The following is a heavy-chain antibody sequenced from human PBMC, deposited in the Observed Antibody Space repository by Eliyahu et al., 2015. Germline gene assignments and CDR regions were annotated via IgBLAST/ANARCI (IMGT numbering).Heavy chain of an antibody. D-gene: IGHD3-3*01. J-gene: IGHJ6*02. CDR3: AGSSGHIDFFYYGLEL. Sequence: EVQLVXSGGXLVQPGGSLRLSCXASGFPISPXAMTWVRQGPGKGLEWVSTITSRGPNTHYADSVKGRFTISRDNSKNTMYLQMNSLRAEDTATYFCAGSSGHIDFFYYGLELWGQGTTVTVSS. CDR1: GFPISPXA. V-gene: IGHV3-23*04. CDR2: ITSRGPNT.